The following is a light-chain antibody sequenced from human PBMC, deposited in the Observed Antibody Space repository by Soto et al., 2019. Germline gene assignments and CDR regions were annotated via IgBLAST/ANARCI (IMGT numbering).Light chain of an antibody. CDR3: SSYPITSTYV. J-gene: IGLJ1*01. V-gene: IGLV2-14*01. CDR1: SSDVGGYNY. CDR2: EVS. Sequence: QSVLTQPASVSGSPGQSITISCTGTSSDVGGYNYVSWYQQHPGKAPKLMIYEVSDRPSGVSNRFSDSKSGNTASLTISGLQAEYEADYYCSSYPITSTYVFGTGTKAAVL.